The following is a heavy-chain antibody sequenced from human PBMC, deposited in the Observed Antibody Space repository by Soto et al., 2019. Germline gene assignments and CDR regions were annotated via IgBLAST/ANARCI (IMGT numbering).Heavy chain of an antibody. CDR1: GFTVSNNY. CDR3: GTRAGGGGY. Sequence: EVQLVESGGGLIQPGGSLRLSCAVSGFTVSNNYMSWVRQAPGKGLEGVSVIYSGGYTAYGDSVKGRFTISRDNSKKKIYLKKNSLRAPDPAVLYRGTRAGGGGYWGQGTLVTVSS. CDR2: IYSGGYT. V-gene: IGHV3-53*01. D-gene: IGHD3-10*01. J-gene: IGHJ4*02.